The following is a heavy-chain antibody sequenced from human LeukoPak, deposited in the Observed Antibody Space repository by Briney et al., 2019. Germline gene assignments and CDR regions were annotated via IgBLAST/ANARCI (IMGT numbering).Heavy chain of an antibody. CDR1: GGSISSGDYY. V-gene: IGHV4-30-4*08. CDR2: IYYSGST. CDR3: AREIIAAAGLSNFDY. Sequence: SQTLSLTCTVSGGSISSGDYYWSWIRQPPGKGLEWIRYIYYSGSTYYNPSLKSRVTISVDTSKNQFSLKLSSVTAADTAVYYCAREIIAAAGLSNFDYWGQGTLVTVSS. D-gene: IGHD6-13*01. J-gene: IGHJ4*02.